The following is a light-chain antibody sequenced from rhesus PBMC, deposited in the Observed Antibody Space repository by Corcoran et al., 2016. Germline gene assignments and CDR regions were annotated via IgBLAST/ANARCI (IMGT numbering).Light chain of an antibody. CDR3: QHSYGTPLT. CDR2: KAS. J-gene: IGKJ4*01. Sequence: DIQMTQSPSSLSASVGDRVTITCRASENVNNYLHWYQHKPGKAPKLLIYKASTLQSGVPSRFSGSGSGTEFTLTISSLQHEDFATKYCQHSYGTPLTFGGGTKVELK. CDR1: ENVNNY. V-gene: IGKV1-74*01.